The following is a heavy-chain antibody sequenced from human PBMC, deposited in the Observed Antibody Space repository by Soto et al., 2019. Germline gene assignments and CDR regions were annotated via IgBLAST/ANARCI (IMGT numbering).Heavy chain of an antibody. CDR3: ALNLNYYDSSGFDY. D-gene: IGHD3-22*01. Sequence: SETLSLTCAVAGGSISSGGYSWSWIRQPPGKGLEWIGYIYHSGSTYYNPSLKSRVTISVDTSKNQFSLKLSSVTAADTAVYYCALNLNYYDSSGFDYWGQGTLVTVSS. J-gene: IGHJ4*02. CDR2: IYHSGST. CDR1: GGSISSGGYS. V-gene: IGHV4-30-2*03.